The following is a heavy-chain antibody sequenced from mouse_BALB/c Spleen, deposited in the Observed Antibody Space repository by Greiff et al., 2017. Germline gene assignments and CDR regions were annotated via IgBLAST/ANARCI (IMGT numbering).Heavy chain of an antibody. J-gene: IGHJ3*01. CDR1: GFTFSSFG. CDR2: ISSGSSTI. CDR3: ARPIYYDYDSWFAY. Sequence: EVQLVESGGGLVQPRGSRKLSCAASGFTFSSFGMHWVRQAPEKGLEWVAYISSGSSTIYYADTVKGRFTISRDNPKNTLFLQMTSLRSEDTAMYYCARPIYYDYDSWFAYWGQGTLVTVSA. V-gene: IGHV5-17*02. D-gene: IGHD2-4*01.